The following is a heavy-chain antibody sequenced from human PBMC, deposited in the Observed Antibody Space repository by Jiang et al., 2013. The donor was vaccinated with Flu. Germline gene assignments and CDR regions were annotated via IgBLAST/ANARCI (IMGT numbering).Heavy chain of an antibody. V-gene: IGHV7-4-1*04. CDR2: IHTNTEIS. Sequence: MQSGSELKKPGASVKVSCKASGYTFTDYAMNWVRQAPGQGLEWMGWIHTNTEISTYARGFTGRFVFSLDTSASMAYLQISSLKAEDTAVYFCARRAQGHYGMDVWGQGTTVTVSS. CDR3: ARRAQGHYGMDV. CDR1: GYTFTDYA. J-gene: IGHJ6*02.